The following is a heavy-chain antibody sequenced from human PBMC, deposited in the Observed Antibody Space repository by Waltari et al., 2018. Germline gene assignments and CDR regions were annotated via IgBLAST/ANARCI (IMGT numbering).Heavy chain of an antibody. CDR3: AKASDRRGFDY. CDR2: IQYSGKNK. Sequence: QVQLVESGGGVVQPGGSLKLSCTASGFTVSNYGMHWVRKAPGKGLEGVAFIQYSGKNKYYLDSVKGRFTISRDNSQNTLYLQMDSLRPEDAAMYYCAKASDRRGFDYWGQGTLVTVSS. J-gene: IGHJ4*02. CDR1: GFTVSNYG. V-gene: IGHV3-30*02. D-gene: IGHD3-10*01.